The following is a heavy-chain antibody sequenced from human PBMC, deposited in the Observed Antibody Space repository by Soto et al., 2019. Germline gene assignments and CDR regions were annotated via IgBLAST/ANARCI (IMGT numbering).Heavy chain of an antibody. CDR3: ARLSSWGIAAAAIFDY. J-gene: IGHJ4*02. CDR2: ISAYNGNT. CDR1: CLTLSTYG. V-gene: IGHV1-18*01. Sequence: APGKGCFQAFCLTLSTYGISWVGQAPGQGAEWMGWISAYNGNTNYAQKLQGRVTMTTDTSTSTAYMELRSLRSDDTAVYYCARLSSWGIAAAAIFDYWGQGTLVTVSS. D-gene: IGHD6-13*01.